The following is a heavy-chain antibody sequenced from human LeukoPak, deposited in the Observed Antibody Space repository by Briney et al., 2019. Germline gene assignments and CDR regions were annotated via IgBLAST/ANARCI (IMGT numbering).Heavy chain of an antibody. CDR1: GGSFSGYY. Sequence: SETLSLTCAVYGGSFSGYYWSWIRQPPGKGLEWIGEINHSGSTNYNPSLKSRVTIPVDTSKNQSSLKLSSVTAADTAVYYCAREPNWNGRAFDIWGQGTMVTVSS. V-gene: IGHV4-34*01. CDR2: INHSGST. D-gene: IGHD1-1*01. J-gene: IGHJ3*02. CDR3: AREPNWNGRAFDI.